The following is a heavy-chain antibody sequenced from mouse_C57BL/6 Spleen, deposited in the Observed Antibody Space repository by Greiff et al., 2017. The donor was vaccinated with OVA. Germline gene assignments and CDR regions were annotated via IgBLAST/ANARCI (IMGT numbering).Heavy chain of an antibody. CDR2: IYYSGTI. V-gene: IGHV3-5*01. CDR1: GISITTGNYR. J-gene: IGHJ2*01. Sequence: EVKLVESGPGLVKPSQTVFLTCTVTGISITTGNYRWSWIRQFPGNKLEWIGYIYYSGTITYNPSLTSRTTITRDTPKNQFFLEMNSLTAEDTATYYCAREGIYDGNWDGFDYWGQGTTLTVSS. CDR3: AREGIYDGNWDGFDY. D-gene: IGHD2-1*01.